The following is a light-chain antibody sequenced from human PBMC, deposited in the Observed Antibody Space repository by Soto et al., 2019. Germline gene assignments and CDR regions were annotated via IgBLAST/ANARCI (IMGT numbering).Light chain of an antibody. CDR3: QQFYRYPWT. V-gene: IGKV1-5*03. J-gene: IGKJ1*01. CDR1: QSVDTC. Sequence: DIQMTQSPSTLSASVGDRVTITCRASQSVDTCLAWYQQKPGKAPHLLIYKASSLETGVPSRCSGSGSVTEFTLTISSLQPDDFATYYCQQFYRYPWTFGQGTKVEIK. CDR2: KAS.